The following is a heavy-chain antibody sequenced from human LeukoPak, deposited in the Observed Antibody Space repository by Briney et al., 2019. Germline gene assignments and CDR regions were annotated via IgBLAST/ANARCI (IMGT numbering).Heavy chain of an antibody. D-gene: IGHD3-10*01. CDR2: IYYSGST. V-gene: IGHV4-59*01. J-gene: IGHJ4*02. CDR3: ARVSLRGEVDY. CDR1: GGSISSYY. Sequence: PSETLSLTCTVSGGSISSYYWSWIRQPPGKGLEWNGYIYYSGSTNYNPSLKSRVTISVDTSKNQFSLKLSSVTAADTAVYYCARVSLRGEVDYWGQGNLVTVSS.